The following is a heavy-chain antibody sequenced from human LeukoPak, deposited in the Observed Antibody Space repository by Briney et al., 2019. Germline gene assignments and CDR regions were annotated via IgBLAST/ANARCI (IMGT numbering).Heavy chain of an antibody. J-gene: IGHJ4*02. Sequence: ASVKVSCKASGYSFTGSYIYWVRQPPGQELEWMGWISPSSGATNYAQNFQGRVTMTRDTSNTTAYMEMTSLTSDDTAVYYCASAPWTGDWGRGTLVTVSS. D-gene: IGHD1-1*01. V-gene: IGHV1-2*02. CDR1: GYSFTGSY. CDR2: ISPSSGAT. CDR3: ASAPWTGD.